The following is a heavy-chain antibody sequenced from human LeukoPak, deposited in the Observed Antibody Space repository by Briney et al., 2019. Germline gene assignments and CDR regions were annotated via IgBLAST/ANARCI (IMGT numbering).Heavy chain of an antibody. D-gene: IGHD1-26*01. V-gene: IGHV3-23*01. J-gene: IGHJ5*02. Sequence: PGGSLRLSCAASGFTSSSYAMSWVRQAPGKGLEWVSAISGSGGSTYYADSVKGRFTISRDNSKNTLYLQMNSLRAGDTSVYYCARDLNNGSYHWFDPWGQGTLVTVSS. CDR1: GFTSSSYA. CDR3: ARDLNNGSYHWFDP. CDR2: ISGSGGST.